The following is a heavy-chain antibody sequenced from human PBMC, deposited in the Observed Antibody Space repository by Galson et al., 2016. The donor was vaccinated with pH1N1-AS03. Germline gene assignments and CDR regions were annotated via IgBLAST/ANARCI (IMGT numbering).Heavy chain of an antibody. Sequence: SLRLSCAASGFIFSSYWMHWVRQVPGKGLVWVARINSDGNRTRYADSVKGRFTISRDNAKNTLYLQMDSLRAEDTAVYYCAREPYHPPYFDYWGQGTLVTVFS. J-gene: IGHJ4*02. V-gene: IGHV3-74*01. CDR1: GFIFSSYW. CDR3: AREPYHPPYFDY. CDR2: INSDGNRT.